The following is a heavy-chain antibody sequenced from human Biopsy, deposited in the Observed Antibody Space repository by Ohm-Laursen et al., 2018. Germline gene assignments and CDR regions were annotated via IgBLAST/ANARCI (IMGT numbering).Heavy chain of an antibody. D-gene: IGHD3-9*01. CDR1: DGTFSNYG. J-gene: IGHJ1*01. V-gene: IGHV1-69*06. Sequence: SSVKVSCKSPDGTFSNYGVNWVRQAPGQGLEWLGGNIPILGTGNYAQKFQDRVTVAADTSTSTATMELRSLRSDDPAVYYCATKLTGYFHHWGQGTLVIVSS. CDR2: NIPILGTG. CDR3: ATKLTGYFHH.